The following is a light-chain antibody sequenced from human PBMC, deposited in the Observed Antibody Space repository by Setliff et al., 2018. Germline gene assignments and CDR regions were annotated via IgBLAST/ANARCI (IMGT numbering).Light chain of an antibody. CDR3: QSYDNSNPDV. J-gene: IGLJ1*01. V-gene: IGLV6-57*01. CDR1: SGSIASNY. Sequence: NFMLTQPHSVSESPGKTVTISCTRSSGSIASNYVQWYQQRPGSSPTSVIYEDDQRPSGVPDRFSGSIDSSSNSASLTISGLKTEDEADYYCQSYDNSNPDVFGTGTKVTVL. CDR2: EDD.